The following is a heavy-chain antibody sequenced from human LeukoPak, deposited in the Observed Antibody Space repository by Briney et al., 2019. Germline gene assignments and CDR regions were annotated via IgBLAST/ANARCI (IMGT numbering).Heavy chain of an antibody. CDR1: GGTFTSYA. D-gene: IGHD6-13*01. V-gene: IGHV1-69*13. CDR3: ADSIAAAGNLAADYYYYAMDV. CDR2: IIRIFGTA. J-gene: IGHJ6*02. Sequence: SVKVSCKASGGTFTSYAISWVRQAPGQGLEWMGAIIRIFGTANYAQKFQGRVTFTADVSTSTAYMELSSLRSEDTAVYYCADSIAAAGNLAADYYYYAMDVWGQGTTVTVSS.